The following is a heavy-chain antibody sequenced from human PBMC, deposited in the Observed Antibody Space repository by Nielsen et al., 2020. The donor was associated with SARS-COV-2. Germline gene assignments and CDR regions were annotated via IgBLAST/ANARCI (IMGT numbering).Heavy chain of an antibody. CDR1: GYTFTSYY. J-gene: IGHJ5*02. D-gene: IGHD3-3*01. CDR3: ATSTPLVRSAWFDP. V-gene: IGHV1-69*13. CDR2: IIPTIGTG. Sequence: SVKVSCKASGYTFTSYYMHWVRQAPGQGLEWMGGIIPTIGTGHYAQKFQGRVTITADESTSTAYIELSSLKSEDTAVYYCATSTPLVRSAWFDPWGQGTLVTVSS.